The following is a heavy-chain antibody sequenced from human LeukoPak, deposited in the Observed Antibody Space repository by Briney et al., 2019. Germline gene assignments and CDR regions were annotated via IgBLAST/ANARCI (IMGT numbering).Heavy chain of an antibody. CDR3: ARNLGYCSGGSCQRPNDAFDI. Sequence: GASVKVSCKASGYTFTSYGISWVRQAPGQGLEWMGWISAYNGNTNYAQKLQGRVTMTTDTSTSTAYMELRSLRSDDTAVYYCARNLGYCSGGSCQRPNDAFDIWGQGTMVTVSS. V-gene: IGHV1-18*01. CDR2: ISAYNGNT. J-gene: IGHJ3*02. CDR1: GYTFTSYG. D-gene: IGHD2-15*01.